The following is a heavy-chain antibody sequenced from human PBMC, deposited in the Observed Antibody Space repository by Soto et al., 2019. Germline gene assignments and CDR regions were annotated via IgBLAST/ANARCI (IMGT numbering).Heavy chain of an antibody. D-gene: IGHD6-13*01. V-gene: IGHV1-24*01. CDR3: ATAMTYSSSWFWFDP. CDR2: FDPEDGET. CDR1: GYTLTELS. Sequence: ASVKVSCNVSGYTLTELSMHWVRQAPGKGLEWMGGFDPEDGETIYAQKFQGRVTMTEDTSTDTAYMELSSLRSEDTAVYYCATAMTYSSSWFWFDPWGQGTLVTVSS. J-gene: IGHJ5*02.